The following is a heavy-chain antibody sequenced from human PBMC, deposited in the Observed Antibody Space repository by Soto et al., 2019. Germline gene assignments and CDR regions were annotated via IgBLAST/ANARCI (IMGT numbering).Heavy chain of an antibody. V-gene: IGHV3-23*01. J-gene: IGHJ2*01. D-gene: IGHD3-16*02. CDR2: ISESGHHT. CDR1: GFPSSTYA. Sequence: DVQLLESGGGLVEPGGSLTLSCAASGFPSSTYALNWVRQAPGKGPEWVSTISESGHHTHYADSVKGRFTISRDKSKNTLSLQMNSLRVDDTAIHYCTKSDGCGGGACYTGTYYYFDVWGRGTLVTVSS. CDR3: TKSDGCGGGACYTGTYYYFDV.